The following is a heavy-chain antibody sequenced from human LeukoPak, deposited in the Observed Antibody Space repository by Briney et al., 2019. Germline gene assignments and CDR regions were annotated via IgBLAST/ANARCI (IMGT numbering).Heavy chain of an antibody. CDR3: ARRLTQYDCFDP. D-gene: IGHD2-2*01. CDR1: GDSVSSNSVT. J-gene: IGHJ5*02. CDR2: TYYRSTWYN. Sequence: SQTLSLTCAISGDSVSSNSVTWNWIRQSPSRGLEWLGRTYYRSTWYNDYAVSVRGRITVNADTSKNQFSLHLNSVTPEDTAVYYCARRLTQYDCFDPWGQGILVTVSS. V-gene: IGHV6-1*01.